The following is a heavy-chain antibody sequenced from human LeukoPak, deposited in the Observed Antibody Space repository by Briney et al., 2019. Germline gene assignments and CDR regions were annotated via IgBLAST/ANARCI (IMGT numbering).Heavy chain of an antibody. CDR3: ARSPEDDYGDYVGLYYFDY. D-gene: IGHD4-17*01. V-gene: IGHV1-69*05. Sequence: ASVKVSCKASGGTFSSYAISGVRQAPGQGLEWMGGIIPIFGTANYAQKFQGRVTITTDESTSTAYMELSSLGSEDTAVYYCARSPEDDYGDYVGLYYFDYWGQGTLVTVSS. CDR1: GGTFSSYA. CDR2: IIPIFGTA. J-gene: IGHJ4*02.